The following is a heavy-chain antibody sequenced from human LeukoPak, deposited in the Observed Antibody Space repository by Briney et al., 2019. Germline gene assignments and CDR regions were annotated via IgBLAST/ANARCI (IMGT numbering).Heavy chain of an antibody. D-gene: IGHD1-1*01. V-gene: IGHV3-30*02. CDR1: GFSLSSYG. Sequence: GGSLRLSCVASGFSLSSYGMHWVRQAPGKGLEWVAFIRYDGRYQYYADSVEGRFPISRDNSKNTVYLEMNSLRPEDTAIYYCGRWKTAIDHWGQGTLVTVSS. CDR3: GRWKTAIDH. J-gene: IGHJ4*02. CDR2: IRYDGRYQ.